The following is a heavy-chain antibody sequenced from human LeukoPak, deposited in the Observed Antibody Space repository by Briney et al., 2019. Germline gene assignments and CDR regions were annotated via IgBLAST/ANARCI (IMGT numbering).Heavy chain of an antibody. V-gene: IGHV4-39*07. D-gene: IGHD5-18*01. CDR2: IYYSGTT. J-gene: IGHJ5*02. Sequence: PSETLSLTCTVSGDSILSRTYYWGWIRQPPGKGLEWIGSIYYSGTTNYNPSLKSRVTISVDTSKNQFSLKLSSVTAADTAVYYCARGQIQLWYNWFDPWGQGTLVTVSS. CDR1: GDSILSRTYY. CDR3: ARGQIQLWYNWFDP.